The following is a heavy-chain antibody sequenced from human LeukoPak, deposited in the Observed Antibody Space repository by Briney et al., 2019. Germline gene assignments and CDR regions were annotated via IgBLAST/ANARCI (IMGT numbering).Heavy chain of an antibody. D-gene: IGHD2-2*01. CDR3: ARADCSSTSCYEFDY. V-gene: IGHV3-11*04. J-gene: IGHJ4*02. CDR1: GFTFSDYY. Sequence: GGSLRLSCAASGFTFSDYYMSWIRQAPGKGLEWVSYIRSSGSTIYYADSVKGRFTISRDNAKNSLYLQMNSLRAEDTAVYYCARADCSSTSCYEFDYWGQGTLVTASS. CDR2: IRSSGSTI.